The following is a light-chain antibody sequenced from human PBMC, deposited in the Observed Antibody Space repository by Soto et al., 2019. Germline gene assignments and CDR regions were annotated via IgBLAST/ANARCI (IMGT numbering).Light chain of an antibody. CDR1: SSDVGAYNF. CDR2: EVS. CDR3: SSYRSTSADV. V-gene: IGLV2-14*01. J-gene: IGLJ1*01. Sequence: QSVLTQPASVSGSPGQSITISCTGTSSDVGAYNFVSWYQQHPGKAPKLMIYEVSNRPSGVSNRFSGSKSGNTASLTISALQAEDEADYHCSSYRSTSADVFGTGTKLTVL.